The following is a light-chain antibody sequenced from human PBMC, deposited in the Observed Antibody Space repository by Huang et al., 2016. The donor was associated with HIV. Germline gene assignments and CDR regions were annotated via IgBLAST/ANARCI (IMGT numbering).Light chain of an antibody. CDR1: QLISSAF. V-gene: IGKV3-20*01. CDR3: QQYGYSPLFT. J-gene: IGKJ3*01. CDR2: GAS. Sequence: EALLTQSPDTLSLSPGERATLSCRASQLISSAFVACYQQKPSQAPRLRIYGASNSAAGDPNRFSSSGSGTDFTLIVSGQEAEDMPVKYYQQYGYSPLFTFGPGTKVDIK.